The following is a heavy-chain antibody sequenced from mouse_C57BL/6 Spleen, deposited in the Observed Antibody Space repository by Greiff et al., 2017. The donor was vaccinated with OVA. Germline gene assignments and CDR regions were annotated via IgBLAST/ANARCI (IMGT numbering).Heavy chain of an antibody. J-gene: IGHJ2*01. D-gene: IGHD4-1*01. CDR3: AREDGWDGYFDY. CDR2: ISSGSSTI. V-gene: IGHV5-17*01. CDR1: GFTFSDYG. Sequence: EVKLVASGGCLVKPGGSLKLSCAASGFTFSDYGMPCVRQAPEKGPEGVAYISSGSSTIYYADTVKGRFTIARDNAKNTLFLQMTSLRSEDTAMYYCAREDGWDGYFDYWGQGTTLTVSS.